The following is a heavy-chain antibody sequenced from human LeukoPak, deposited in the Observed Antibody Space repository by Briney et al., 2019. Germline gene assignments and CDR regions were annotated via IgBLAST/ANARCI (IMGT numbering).Heavy chain of an antibody. CDR2: MYTSGRS. Sequence: PSETLSLTCTVSDGSISGFYWSWIRQPPGKGLEWIGFMYTSGRSNYNPSLESRVTISVDTSTNQFSLKLRSVTAADTAVYYCARGGYHFCGDSWGQGALVTVSS. J-gene: IGHJ4*02. D-gene: IGHD3-3*01. CDR3: ARGGYHFCGDS. V-gene: IGHV4-4*09. CDR1: DGSISGFY.